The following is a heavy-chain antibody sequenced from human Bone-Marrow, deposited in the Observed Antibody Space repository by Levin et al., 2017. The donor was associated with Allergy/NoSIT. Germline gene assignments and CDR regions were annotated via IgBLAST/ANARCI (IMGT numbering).Heavy chain of an antibody. CDR2: ISGSGGST. Sequence: GGSLRLSCVASGITFSSYAMSWVRQAPGKGLEWVSAISGSGGSTYYADSVKGRFTISRDNSKSTLYLQMNSLRVEDTAIYYCAKGVRSEAPDNFDFWGQGTLVTVSS. J-gene: IGHJ4*02. CDR1: GITFSSYA. CDR3: AKGVRSEAPDNFDF. V-gene: IGHV3-23*01. D-gene: IGHD1-14*01.